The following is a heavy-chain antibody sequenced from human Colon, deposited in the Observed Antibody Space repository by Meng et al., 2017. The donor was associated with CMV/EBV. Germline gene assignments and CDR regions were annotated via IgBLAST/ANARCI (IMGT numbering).Heavy chain of an antibody. CDR3: ATMVIAMLVDY. CDR2: TRHDGSNK. V-gene: IGHV3-30*02. J-gene: IGHJ4*02. Sequence: GESLKISCVASGFTFSNYGMHWVRQAPGKGLEWVASTRHDGSNKYYADSVKGRFTISRDNSKSTLYLQMNSLRGEDTAVYYCATMVIAMLVDYWGQGTLVTVSS. D-gene: IGHD2-21*01. CDR1: GFTFSNYG.